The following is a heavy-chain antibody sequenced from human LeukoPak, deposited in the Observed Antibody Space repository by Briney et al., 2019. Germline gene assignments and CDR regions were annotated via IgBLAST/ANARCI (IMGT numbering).Heavy chain of an antibody. D-gene: IGHD6-19*01. CDR1: GFTFSSYW. V-gene: IGHV3-74*01. J-gene: IGHJ3*02. CDR3: AGEDVDITVAASGPFDI. Sequence: PGGSLRLSCAASGFTFSSYWMHWVRQAPGKGLVWVSRIISDGSYTTYADSVKGRFTISRDNAKNTLYLQMNSLRAEDTAVYYCAGEDVDITVAASGPFDIWGQGTMVTVSS. CDR2: IISDGSYT.